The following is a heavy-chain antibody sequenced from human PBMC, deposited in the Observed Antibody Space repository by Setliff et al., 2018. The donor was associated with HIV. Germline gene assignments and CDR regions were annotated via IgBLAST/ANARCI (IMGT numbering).Heavy chain of an antibody. CDR1: GGSINSDSYY. D-gene: IGHD3-22*01. CDR2: IHTSGST. J-gene: IGHJ3*02. V-gene: IGHV4-61*09. CDR3: VRVSSSGYYGEGAFDI. Sequence: PSETLSLTCTVFGGSINSDSYYWTWIRQPAGKGLEWIGHIHTSGSTNYNPPLKSRVTISVDTSKNQFYLELTSVTAADTAVFYSVRVSSSGYYGEGAFDIWGQGTVVTVSS.